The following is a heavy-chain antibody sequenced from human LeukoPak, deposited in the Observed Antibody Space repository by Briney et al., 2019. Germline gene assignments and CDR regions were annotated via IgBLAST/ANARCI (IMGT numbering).Heavy chain of an antibody. Sequence: QPGGSLRLSCAASGFTFSSYGMNWVRQAPGKRLEWVSYISSSSDSIYYADSVKGRFTISRDNAENSLYLQMSSLRDEDTAVYYCARAMRSGYDYWGQGTLVTASS. J-gene: IGHJ4*02. V-gene: IGHV3-48*02. CDR3: ARAMRSGYDY. CDR1: GFTFSSYG. CDR2: ISSSSDSI. D-gene: IGHD5-12*01.